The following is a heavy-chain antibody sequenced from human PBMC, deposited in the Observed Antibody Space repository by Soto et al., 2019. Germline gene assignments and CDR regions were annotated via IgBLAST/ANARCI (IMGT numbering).Heavy chain of an antibody. CDR3: ARVAPSNYGMDV. V-gene: IGHV3-33*01. D-gene: IGHD2-2*01. Sequence: QMQLVESGGGVVQPGRSLRLSCGVSGFTFSSYGMHWVRQAPGKGLEWVAVIWYDGSQKYYADSVKGRFTMSRDNSKNTLYLQMDSLRAEDTAVYYCARVAPSNYGMDVWGQGTTVTVSS. CDR1: GFTFSSYG. J-gene: IGHJ6*02. CDR2: IWYDGSQK.